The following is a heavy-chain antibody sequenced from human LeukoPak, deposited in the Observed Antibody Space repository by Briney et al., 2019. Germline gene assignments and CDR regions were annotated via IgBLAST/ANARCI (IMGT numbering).Heavy chain of an antibody. D-gene: IGHD3-3*01. Sequence: PSETLSLTCAVYGGSFSGYYWSWIRQPPGKGLEWIGEINHSGSTNYNPSLKGRVTISVDTSKNQFSLKLSSVTAADTTVYYCARAGPLFSIFGVVISPGSYYYYGMDVWGQGTTVTVSS. J-gene: IGHJ6*02. V-gene: IGHV4-34*01. CDR3: ARAGPLFSIFGVVISPGSYYYYGMDV. CDR2: INHSGST. CDR1: GGSFSGYY.